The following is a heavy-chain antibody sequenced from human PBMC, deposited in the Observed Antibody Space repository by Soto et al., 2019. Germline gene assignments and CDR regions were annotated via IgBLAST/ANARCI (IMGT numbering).Heavy chain of an antibody. V-gene: IGHV3-11*01. D-gene: IGHD2-15*01. CDR3: ARVSATVWHVNCREYFVH. CDR1: GFIFSNFY. J-gene: IGHJ4*02. CDR2: ISSRDLSI. Sequence: PGRTLTLSRTASGFIFSNFYMSWIRQAPGKGLEWVSSISSRDLSIYYADSVKGRFTIFRDSAKNSLCLHMSDLRAADTAVYYCARVSATVWHVNCREYFVHCGLGTLVTAS.